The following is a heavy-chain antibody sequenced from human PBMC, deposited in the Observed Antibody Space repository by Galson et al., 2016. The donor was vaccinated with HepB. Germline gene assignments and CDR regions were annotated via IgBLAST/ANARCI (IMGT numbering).Heavy chain of an antibody. D-gene: IGHD3-10*01. CDR2: ISGYNGHP. J-gene: IGHJ4*02. CDR3: ARVRLEFGEFTGYFDY. CDR1: GYTFTTYG. V-gene: IGHV1-18*01. Sequence: SVKVSCKASGYTFTTYGISWVRQAPGQGLEWMGWISGYNGHPKYAQKFQGRVTMTTDTPTSTAYMELRSLRSDDTAGYYCARVRLEFGEFTGYFDYWGQGTLVTVSS.